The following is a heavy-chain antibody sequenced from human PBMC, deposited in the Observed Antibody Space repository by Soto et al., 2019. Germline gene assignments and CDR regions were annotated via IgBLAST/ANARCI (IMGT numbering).Heavy chain of an antibody. Sequence: LRLSCAASGFTFSNAWMRWVRQAPGQGLEWGARLKGKTDGGTTDYAGSVKGRFTVSSDDSKNTLYLQMSSLKTEDTAVYYCATGYYGSGSYLVHWGQGTPVTGSS. CDR2: LKGKTDGGTT. J-gene: IGHJ4*02. V-gene: IGHV3-15*01. D-gene: IGHD3-10*01. CDR3: ATGYYGSGSYLVH. CDR1: GFTFSNAW.